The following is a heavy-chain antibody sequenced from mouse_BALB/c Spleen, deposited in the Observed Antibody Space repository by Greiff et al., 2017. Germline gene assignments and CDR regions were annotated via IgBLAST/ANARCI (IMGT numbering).Heavy chain of an antibody. CDR1: GFTFSDYY. CDR2: ISDGGSYT. CDR3: AMYGNYAWFAY. V-gene: IGHV5-4*02. Sequence: EVQGVESGGGLVKPGGSLKLSCAASGFTFSDYYMYWVRQTPEKRLEWVATISDGGSYTYYPDSVKGRCTISRDNAKNNLYLQMSSLKSEDTAMYYCAMYGNYAWFAYWGQGTLVTVSA. D-gene: IGHD2-10*02. J-gene: IGHJ3*01.